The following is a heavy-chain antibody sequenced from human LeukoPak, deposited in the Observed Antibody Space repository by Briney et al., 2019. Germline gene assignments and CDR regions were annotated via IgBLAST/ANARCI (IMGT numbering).Heavy chain of an antibody. CDR1: GFTFSSYG. CDR2: ISYDGSNK. V-gene: IGHV3-30*18. Sequence: GGSLRLSCGAFGFTFSSYGMHWVRQGPGKGREGGAVISYDGSNKYYADSVKGRFTISRDNSKNTLYLQMNSLRAEDTAVYYCAKSYYDSSGYRRGFDIWGQGTMVTVSS. CDR3: AKSYYDSSGYRRGFDI. J-gene: IGHJ3*02. D-gene: IGHD3-22*01.